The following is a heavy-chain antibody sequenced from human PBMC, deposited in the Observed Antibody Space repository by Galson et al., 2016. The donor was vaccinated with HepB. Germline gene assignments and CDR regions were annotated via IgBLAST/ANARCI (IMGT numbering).Heavy chain of an antibody. CDR3: GRTIIPSRPAFDI. J-gene: IGHJ3*02. Sequence: SLRLSCAASGFTFSSFWMHWVRQAPGKGLVWVSRISTDGSITTYADSVKGRFTISRDSAKNTLYLQMNRLRAEDTAVYYCGRTIIPSRPAFDIWGPGTMVTVSS. D-gene: IGHD2-2*01. CDR1: GFTFSSFW. CDR2: ISTDGSIT. V-gene: IGHV3-74*01.